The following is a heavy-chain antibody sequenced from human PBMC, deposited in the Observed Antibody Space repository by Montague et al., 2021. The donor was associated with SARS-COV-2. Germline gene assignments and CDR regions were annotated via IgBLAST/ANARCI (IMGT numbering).Heavy chain of an antibody. J-gene: IGHJ3*01. CDR2: IYTSGST. CDR1: GGSISSCSYY. V-gene: IGHV4-61*02. D-gene: IGHD1-7*01. Sequence: TLSLTCTVSGGSISSCSYYWTWLPPPSGQGLEWIVRIYTSGSTNYTPTLKSRVSISVDTSKNHFSLKLFSVTAADTAVYYCAGEGVFGKYNWNYLFPNALVGFDVWGQGTMVTVSS. CDR3: AGEGVFGKYNWNYLFPNALVGFDV.